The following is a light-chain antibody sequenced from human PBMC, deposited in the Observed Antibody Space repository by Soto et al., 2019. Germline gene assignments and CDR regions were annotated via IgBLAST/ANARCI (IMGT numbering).Light chain of an antibody. CDR1: QSISSW. Sequence: DLPMTQSPSTLSASVGDRVTITCRASQSISSWLAWYQQKPGKAPKLLIYKASSLESGVPSRLSGSGSETEFTLTISSLQPDDFATYYCQQYYSYPWTFGPGTKVEVK. J-gene: IGKJ1*01. CDR2: KAS. V-gene: IGKV1-5*03. CDR3: QQYYSYPWT.